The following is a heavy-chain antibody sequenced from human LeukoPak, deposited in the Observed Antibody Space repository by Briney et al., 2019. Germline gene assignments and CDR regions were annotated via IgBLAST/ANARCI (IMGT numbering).Heavy chain of an antibody. CDR3: AIVLVAATLDI. J-gene: IGHJ3*02. CDR2: IIPIFGTA. D-gene: IGHD2-15*01. CDR1: GGTFSSYA. V-gene: IGHV1-69*13. Sequence: ASVKVSCKASGGTFSSYAISWVRQAPGQGLEWMGGIIPIFGTANYAQKFQGRVTITADESTSTAYMELSGLRSEDTAVYYCAIVLVAATLDIWGQGTMVTVSS.